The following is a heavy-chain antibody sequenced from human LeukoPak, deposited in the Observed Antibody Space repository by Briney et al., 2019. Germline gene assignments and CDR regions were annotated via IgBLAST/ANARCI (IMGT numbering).Heavy chain of an antibody. CDR3: ARNPYNFWSSSAFDL. CDR2: INPNSGGT. Sequence: GASVTVSCMASGYIFTVYYMQWVRQAPGQGREWMGWINPNSGGTNYAQKFQGRVTMTRDSSISTAHMELSRLTSDDTAVYYCARNPYNFWSSSAFDLWGQGTRVTVSS. J-gene: IGHJ3*01. D-gene: IGHD3-3*01. CDR1: GYIFTVYY. V-gene: IGHV1-2*02.